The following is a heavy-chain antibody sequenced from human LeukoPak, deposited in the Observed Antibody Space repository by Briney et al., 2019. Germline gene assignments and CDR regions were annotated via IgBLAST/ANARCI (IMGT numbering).Heavy chain of an antibody. CDR1: GFTFSSYW. CDR3: ARTGGSSGWYSPALLKYYFDY. CDR2: IKQDGNEK. V-gene: IGHV3-7*01. J-gene: IGHJ4*02. D-gene: IGHD6-19*01. Sequence: PGGSLRLSCAASGFTFSSYWMSWVRQAPGKGLEWVGNIKQDGNEKYYVDSVKDRFTISRDNAKNSLYLQMNSLRAEDTAVYYCARTGGSSGWYSPALLKYYFDYWGQGTLVTVSS.